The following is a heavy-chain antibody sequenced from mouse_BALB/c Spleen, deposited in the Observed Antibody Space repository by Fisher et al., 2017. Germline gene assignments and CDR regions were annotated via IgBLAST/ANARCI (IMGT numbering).Heavy chain of an antibody. V-gene: IGHV1-69*02. J-gene: IGHJ4*01. D-gene: IGHD2-10*02. Sequence: KFKGKATLTVDKSSSTAYMQLSSLTSEDSAVYYCARSSAVAMDYWGQGTSVTVSS. CDR3: ARSSAVAMDY.